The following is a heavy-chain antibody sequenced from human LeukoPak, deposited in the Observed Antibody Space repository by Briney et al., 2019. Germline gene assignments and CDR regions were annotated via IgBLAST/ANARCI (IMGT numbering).Heavy chain of an antibody. V-gene: IGHV4-59*01. D-gene: IGHD5-12*01. Sequence: SETLSLTCTVSGGSISSYYWSWIRQPPGKGLEWIGYIYYSGSTNYNPSLKCRVTISVDTSKNQFSLKLSSVTAADTAVYYCARVTLSGYDTYYFDYWGQGTLVTVSS. CDR1: GGSISSYY. CDR3: ARVTLSGYDTYYFDY. CDR2: IYYSGST. J-gene: IGHJ4*02.